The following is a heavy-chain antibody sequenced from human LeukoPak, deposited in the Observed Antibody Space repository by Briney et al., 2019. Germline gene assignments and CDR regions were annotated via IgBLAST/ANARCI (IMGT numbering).Heavy chain of an antibody. CDR2: IYYSAST. D-gene: IGHD6-19*01. CDR3: ARGLKEWLALYHFDY. Sequence: SQTLSLTCTVSGGSISSNGYYWRWIRQHPGKGLEWIGYIYYSASTYYNPSLKSRVSISVDSSKNQFSLKLSSVTAADTAVYYCARGLKEWLALYHFDYWGQGALVTVSS. V-gene: IGHV4-31*03. CDR1: GGSISSNGYY. J-gene: IGHJ4*02.